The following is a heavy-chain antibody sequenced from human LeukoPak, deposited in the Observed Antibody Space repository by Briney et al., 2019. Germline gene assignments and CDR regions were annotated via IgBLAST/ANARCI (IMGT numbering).Heavy chain of an antibody. Sequence: ASVKVSCKASGYTFTMYYIHWVRQAPGQGLEGMGMIDPRDGATTYAQRFQGRVTMTRDMSTTTVYMDLRSLRSEDTAVYYCARDRRIEQPLRNYYFDYWGQGTLVAVSS. D-gene: IGHD6-13*01. CDR3: ARDRRIEQPLRNYYFDY. V-gene: IGHV1-46*01. CDR1: GYTFTMYY. J-gene: IGHJ4*02. CDR2: IDPRDGAT.